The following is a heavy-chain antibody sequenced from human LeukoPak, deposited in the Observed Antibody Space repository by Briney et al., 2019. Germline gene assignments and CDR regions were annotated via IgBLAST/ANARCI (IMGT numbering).Heavy chain of an antibody. CDR1: GFTFSSYW. J-gene: IGHJ4*02. V-gene: IGHV3-7*01. Sequence: GGSLRLSCVASGFTFSSYWMSWVRQAPGKGLEWVANIKQDGSEKYYVDSVKGRFTISRDNAKNSLYLQMNSLRAEDTAVYYCARDMDYWGQGTLVTVSS. CDR2: IKQDGSEK. CDR3: ARDMDY.